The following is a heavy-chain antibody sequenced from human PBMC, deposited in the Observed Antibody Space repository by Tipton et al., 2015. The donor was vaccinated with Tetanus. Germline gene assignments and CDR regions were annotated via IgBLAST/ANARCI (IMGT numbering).Heavy chain of an antibody. CDR2: ITGSGGST. V-gene: IGHV3-23*01. J-gene: IGHJ5*02. CDR3: ARGMSFDP. Sequence: GSLRLSCAASGSSFSSYTMTWVRQAPGKGLEWVSAITGSGGSTSYADSVKGRLTISRDNSKNTLYLQMNSLRVDDTAVYYCARGMSFDPWGQGTLVTVSS. CDR1: GSSFSSYT.